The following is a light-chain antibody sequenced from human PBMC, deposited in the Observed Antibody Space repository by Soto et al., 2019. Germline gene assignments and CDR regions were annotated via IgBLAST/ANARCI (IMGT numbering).Light chain of an antibody. CDR1: SSDIGGYNF. Sequence: QSALTQPPSVSGSPGQSVTISCTGTSSDIGGYNFVSWYQQHPGKAPKLMIDEVNKRPSGVPDRFSGSKSGNTASLTVSGLQAEDEADYYCSSYADTNNLVFGGGTKLTVL. J-gene: IGLJ2*01. CDR3: SSYADTNNLV. V-gene: IGLV2-8*01. CDR2: EVN.